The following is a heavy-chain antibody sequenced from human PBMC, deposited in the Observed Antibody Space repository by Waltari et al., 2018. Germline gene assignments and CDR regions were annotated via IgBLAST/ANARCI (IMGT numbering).Heavy chain of an antibody. CDR1: GFTFSSYW. Sequence: EVQLVESGGGLVQPGGSLRLSCAASGFTFSSYWMHWVRQAPGKGLVWVSDINTDGSTTNYADYVKGRFTISRDNAKNTLYLQMDSLRAEEMAVYYCVIGAQHVSNWYASEYFQHWGQGTLVTVSS. V-gene: IGHV3-74*01. CDR2: INTDGSTT. J-gene: IGHJ1*01. D-gene: IGHD6-13*01. CDR3: VIGAQHVSNWYASEYFQH.